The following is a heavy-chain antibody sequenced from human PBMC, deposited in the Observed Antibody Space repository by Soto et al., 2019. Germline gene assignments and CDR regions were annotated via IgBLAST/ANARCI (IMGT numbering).Heavy chain of an antibody. CDR1: GFTFSSYG. CDR3: ARDKNYCYGMDV. V-gene: IGHV3-33*01. CDR2: IWYDGSNK. J-gene: IGHJ6*02. Sequence: QVQLVESGGGVVQPGRSLRLSCAASGFTFSSYGMHWVRQAPGKGLEWVAVIWYDGSNKYYADSVKGRFTISRDNSKNTRHLQMTSLRAEDTAGYYCARDKNYCYGMDVWGQGTTVTVSS.